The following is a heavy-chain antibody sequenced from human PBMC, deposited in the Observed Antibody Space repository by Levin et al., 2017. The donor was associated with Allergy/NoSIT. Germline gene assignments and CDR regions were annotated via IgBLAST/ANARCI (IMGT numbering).Heavy chain of an antibody. J-gene: IGHJ4*02. CDR2: ISSDGNDK. CDR1: FFPFLPSS. CDR3: AKDLKIAAADYYFDC. Sequence: GESLKISCSSSFFPFLPSSLPFFLPSPCKGLEWVAVISSDGNDKHYADSVKGRFTISRDNSKSTVYLQMSSLRAEDTAVFFCAKDLKIAAADYYFDCWGQGTLVTVSS. D-gene: IGHD6-13*01. V-gene: IGHV3-30*18.